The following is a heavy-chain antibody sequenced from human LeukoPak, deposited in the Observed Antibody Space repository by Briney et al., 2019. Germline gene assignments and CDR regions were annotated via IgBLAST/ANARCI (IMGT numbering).Heavy chain of an antibody. CDR3: ARASIAARLRTGADAFDI. J-gene: IGHJ3*02. V-gene: IGHV3-7*04. Sequence: GGSLRLSCAASGFTFSSYWMSWVRQAPGKGLEWVANIKQDGSEKYYVDSVKGRFTISRDNAKNSLYLQMNSLRAEDTAVYYCARASIAARLRTGADAFDIWGQGTMVTVSS. CDR2: IKQDGSEK. CDR1: GFTFSSYW. D-gene: IGHD6-6*01.